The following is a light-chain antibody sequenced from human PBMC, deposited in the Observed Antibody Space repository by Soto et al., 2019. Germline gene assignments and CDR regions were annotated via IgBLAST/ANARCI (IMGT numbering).Light chain of an antibody. CDR3: STWNDRMNAQGV. CDR1: RSNIGNNA. Sequence: QSVLTQPPSASGTPGQRVTISCSGSRSNIGNNAVTWYQQFPGTAPKLLIYNNNQRPSGVPNRFSVSKSGTSASLAISGLQSEYEADYYCSTWNDRMNAQGVCGGGTKLTVL. CDR2: NNN. V-gene: IGLV1-44*01. J-gene: IGLJ3*02.